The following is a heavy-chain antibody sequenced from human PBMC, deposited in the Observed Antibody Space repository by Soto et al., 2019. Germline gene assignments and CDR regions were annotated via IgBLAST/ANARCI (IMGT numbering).Heavy chain of an antibody. V-gene: IGHV1-3*01. CDR2: INAGNGNT. D-gene: IGHD3-16*01. CDR1: GYSFTSYA. CDR3: ARGGLALMDV. Sequence: QVQLVQSGAEVKKPGASVKVSCKASGYSFTSYAMHWVRQAPGQRLEWMGWINAGNGNTKYSQKFQGRVTITRDTPASTAYMELSSLRSEDTVVYYCARGGLALMDVWGQGTTVTVSS. J-gene: IGHJ6*02.